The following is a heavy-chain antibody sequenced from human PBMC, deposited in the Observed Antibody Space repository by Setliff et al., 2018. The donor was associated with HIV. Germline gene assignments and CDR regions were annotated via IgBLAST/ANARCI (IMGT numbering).Heavy chain of an antibody. D-gene: IGHD2-2*01. CDR2: IYTSGP. J-gene: IGHJ4*02. V-gene: IGHV4-61*02. CDR1: GDSISSGSNY. Sequence: KTSETLSLTCTVSGDSISSGSNYWSWIRQPAGKGLEWIGRIYTSGPRYNPSLENRVTTSVDTSKSQFFLMLSSVTAADTAVYYCARASSDIPGVDSNYFDDWGQGTLVTVSS. CDR3: ARASSDIPGVDSNYFDD.